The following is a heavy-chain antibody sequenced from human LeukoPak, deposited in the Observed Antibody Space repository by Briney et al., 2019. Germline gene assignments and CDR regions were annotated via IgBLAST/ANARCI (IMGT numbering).Heavy chain of an antibody. CDR1: GYTFTSHG. Sequence: ASVKVSCKASGYTFTSHGVNWLRQATGQGLEWLGWMNPNSGHTGFAQKFQGRVTMTRDTSISTAYMELSSLRSEDTAMYYCAMYHYDSSGPYVGAFDIWGQGTMVTVSS. CDR2: MNPNSGHT. V-gene: IGHV1-8*01. CDR3: AMYHYDSSGPYVGAFDI. D-gene: IGHD3-22*01. J-gene: IGHJ3*02.